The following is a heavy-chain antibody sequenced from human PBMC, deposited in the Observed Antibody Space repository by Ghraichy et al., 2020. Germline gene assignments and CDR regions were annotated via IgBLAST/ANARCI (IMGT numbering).Heavy chain of an antibody. J-gene: IGHJ4*02. CDR2: ISSSGSTI. Sequence: LTCAVSGITFSSYSMNWVRQAPGKGLEWVSYISSSGSTIYYADSVKGRFTISRDNAKNSLYLQMNSLREEDTAVYHCARDLDYWGQGTLVTVSS. V-gene: IGHV3-48*02. CDR3: ARDLDY. CDR1: GITFSSYS.